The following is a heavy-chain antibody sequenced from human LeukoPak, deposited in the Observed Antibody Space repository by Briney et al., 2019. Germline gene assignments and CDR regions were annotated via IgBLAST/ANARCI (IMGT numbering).Heavy chain of an antibody. D-gene: IGHD6-13*01. J-gene: IGHJ3*02. CDR1: GGTFSSYA. Sequence: ASVKVSCKASGGTFSSYAISWVRQAPGQGLEWMGGIIPIFGTANYAQKFQGRVTITADESTSTAYMELSSLRSEDTAVYYCARAKSSSWSPRSAFDIWGQGTMVTVSS. CDR2: IIPIFGTA. CDR3: ARAKSSSWSPRSAFDI. V-gene: IGHV1-69*13.